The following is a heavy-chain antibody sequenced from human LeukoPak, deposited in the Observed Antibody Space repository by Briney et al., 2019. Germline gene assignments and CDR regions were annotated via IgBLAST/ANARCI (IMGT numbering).Heavy chain of an antibody. CDR2: ISYDGSNK. Sequence: GRSLRLSCAASGFTFSSYGMHWVRQAPGKGLEWVAVISYDGSNKYYADSVKGRFTISRDNSKNTLYLQMNSLRAEDTAVYYCAKEGMYSSSWSPRGHCYYGMDVWGQGTTVTVSS. V-gene: IGHV3-30*18. CDR1: GFTFSSYG. J-gene: IGHJ6*02. CDR3: AKEGMYSSSWSPRGHCYYGMDV. D-gene: IGHD6-13*01.